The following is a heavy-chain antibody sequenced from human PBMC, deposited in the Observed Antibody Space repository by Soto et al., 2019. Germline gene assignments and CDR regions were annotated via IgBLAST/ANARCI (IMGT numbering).Heavy chain of an antibody. CDR1: GYTFTVYY. V-gene: IGHV1-2*02. J-gene: IGHJ4*02. CDR3: ARDLAKGGGSAGFDY. Sequence: QVQLVQSGAEVKKPGASVNVSCKASGYTFTVYYMHWVRQAPGQGLEWMGWINPKSGGTMYPQKFQGRVTMTWDTVNNTTYMALTRLRSDDTAVYYCARDLAKGGGSAGFDYWGQGTLVTVSS. D-gene: IGHD1-26*01. CDR2: INPKSGGT.